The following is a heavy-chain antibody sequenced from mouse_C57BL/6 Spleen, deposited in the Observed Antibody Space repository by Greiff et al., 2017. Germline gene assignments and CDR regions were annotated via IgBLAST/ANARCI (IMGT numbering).Heavy chain of an antibody. CDR3: ARSDYGSRKDWYFDV. Sequence: VMLVESGAELARPGASVKLSCKASGYTFTSYGISWVKQRTGQGLEWIGEIYPRSGNTYYNEKFKGKATLTADKSSSTAYMELRSLTSEDSAVYFCARSDYGSRKDWYFDVWGTGTTVTVSS. V-gene: IGHV1-81*01. J-gene: IGHJ1*03. CDR2: IYPRSGNT. CDR1: GYTFTSYG. D-gene: IGHD1-1*01.